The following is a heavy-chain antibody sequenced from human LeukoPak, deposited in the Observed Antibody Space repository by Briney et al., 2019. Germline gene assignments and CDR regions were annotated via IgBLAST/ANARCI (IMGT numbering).Heavy chain of an antibody. CDR1: GGSISNNN. Sequence: SDTLSLTCTVSGGSISNNNWWAWIRQPPGKGLEWIGYIFYTGSTKSNPSLNSRVTISVDTSKNQFSLRLSSVTAADTAVYYCARGGGSGYYPGDYWGQGTLVTVSS. CDR3: ARGGGSGYYPGDY. J-gene: IGHJ4*02. D-gene: IGHD3-22*01. CDR2: IFYTGST. V-gene: IGHV4-59*07.